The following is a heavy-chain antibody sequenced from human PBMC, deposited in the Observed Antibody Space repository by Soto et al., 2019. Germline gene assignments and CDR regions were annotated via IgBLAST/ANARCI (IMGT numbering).Heavy chain of an antibody. CDR3: ARWVATAYVMDV. J-gene: IGHJ6*02. CDR2: IDPSDSYT. CDR1: GYSFTSYW. Sequence: GESLKISCKGSGYSFTSYWISWVRQMPGKGLEWMGRIDPSDSYTNYSPSFQGHVTISADKSISTAYLQWSSLKASDTAMYYCARWVATAYVMDVWGQGTTVTVSS. V-gene: IGHV5-10-1*01. D-gene: IGHD5-12*01.